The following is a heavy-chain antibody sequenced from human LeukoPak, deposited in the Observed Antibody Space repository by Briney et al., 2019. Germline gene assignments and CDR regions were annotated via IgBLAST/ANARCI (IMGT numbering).Heavy chain of an antibody. Sequence: SETLSLTCTVSGGSISSYYWSWLRQPPGKGLEWIGYIYYSGSTNYNPSLKSRVTISVDTSKNQFSLKLSSVTAADTAVYYCARVNLVAGSRFIDYWGQGTLVTVAS. CDR3: ARVNLVAGSRFIDY. CDR2: IYYSGST. CDR1: GGSISSYY. D-gene: IGHD6-19*01. V-gene: IGHV4-59*01. J-gene: IGHJ4*02.